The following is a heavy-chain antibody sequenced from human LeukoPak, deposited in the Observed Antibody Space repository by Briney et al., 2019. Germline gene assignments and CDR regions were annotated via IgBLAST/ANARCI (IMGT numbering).Heavy chain of an antibody. Sequence: PGGSLRLSCAASGFTFDEYAMHWVRQAPGKGLEWVSLISGDGGSTYYADSVKGRFTISRDNSKNSLYLQMNSLRTEDTALYYCAKDIGSSWYLAFDIWGQGTMVAVSS. CDR3: AKDIGSSWYLAFDI. V-gene: IGHV3-43*02. CDR2: ISGDGGST. CDR1: GFTFDEYA. D-gene: IGHD6-13*01. J-gene: IGHJ3*02.